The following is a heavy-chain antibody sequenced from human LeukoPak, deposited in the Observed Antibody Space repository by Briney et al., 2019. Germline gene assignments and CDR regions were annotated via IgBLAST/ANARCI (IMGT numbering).Heavy chain of an antibody. CDR1: GATFSSYA. CDR2: IIPIFGTA. D-gene: IGHD2-15*01. J-gene: IGHJ5*02. V-gene: IGHV1-69*13. Sequence: SVKVSCKASGATFSSYAISWVRQAPGQGLEWMGGIIPIFGTANYAQKFQGRVTITADESTSIAYMELSSLRSEDTAVYYCARGRYCSGGSCYSPPWSALNWFDPWGQGTLVTVSS. CDR3: ARGRYCSGGSCYSPPWSALNWFDP.